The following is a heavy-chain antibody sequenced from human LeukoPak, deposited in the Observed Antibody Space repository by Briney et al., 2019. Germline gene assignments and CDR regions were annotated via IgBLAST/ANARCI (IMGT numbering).Heavy chain of an antibody. CDR1: GFTFSSYS. V-gene: IGHV3-21*01. CDR3: ARDCSGGSCYAH. J-gene: IGHJ4*02. Sequence: GGSLRLSCAASGFTFSSYSMNWVRQAPGKGLEWVSSISSSSSYIYYADSVKGRFTISRDNAKNSLYLQMNSLRAEDTAVCYCARDCSGGSCYAHWGQGTLVTVSS. D-gene: IGHD2-15*01. CDR2: ISSSSSYI.